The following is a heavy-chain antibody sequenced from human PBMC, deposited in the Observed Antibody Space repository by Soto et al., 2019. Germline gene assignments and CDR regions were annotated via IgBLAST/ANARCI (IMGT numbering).Heavy chain of an antibody. D-gene: IGHD4-17*01. CDR3: AHKGYGAYPLAY. CDR2: IYWDDSK. V-gene: IGHV2-5*02. Sequence: QITLKESGPTLVKPTQTLALTCTFSGFSLSTSGVGVGWIRQPPGKALEWLAVIYWDDSKHNSPSLESRLTITKDTSDNQVVLTMTNMDPVDTATYYCAHKGYGAYPLAYWGQGTLVTVSS. CDR1: GFSLSTSGVG. J-gene: IGHJ4*02.